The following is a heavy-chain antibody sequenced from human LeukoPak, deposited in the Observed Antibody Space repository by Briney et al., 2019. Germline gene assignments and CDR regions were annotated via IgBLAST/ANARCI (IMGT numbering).Heavy chain of an antibody. CDR2: INHSGST. CDR1: GGSFSGYY. V-gene: IGHV4-34*01. J-gene: IGHJ6*02. Sequence: SETLSLTCAVYGGSFSGYYWSWIRQPPGKGLEWIGEINHSGSTNYNPSLKSRVTISVDTSKNLFSLKLSSVTAADTAVYYCARGPESRYGMDVWGQGTTVTVSS. CDR3: ARGPESRYGMDV.